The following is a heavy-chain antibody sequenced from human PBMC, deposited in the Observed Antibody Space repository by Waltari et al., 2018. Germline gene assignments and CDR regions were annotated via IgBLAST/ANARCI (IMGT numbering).Heavy chain of an antibody. CDR3: AREGRDGYNFIVDY. Sequence: QVQLVESGGGVVQPGRSLRLSCAASGFTFSSYAMHWVRQAPGKGLEWVAVISYDGSNKYYADSVKGRFTISRDNSKNTLYLQMNSLRAEDTAVYYCAREGRDGYNFIVDYWGQGTLVTVSS. D-gene: IGHD5-12*01. V-gene: IGHV3-30-3*01. J-gene: IGHJ4*02. CDR1: GFTFSSYA. CDR2: ISYDGSNK.